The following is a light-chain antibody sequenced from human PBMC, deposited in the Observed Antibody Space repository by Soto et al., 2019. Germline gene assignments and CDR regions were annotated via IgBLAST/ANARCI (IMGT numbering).Light chain of an antibody. CDR3: SSYAVTNIFV. CDR1: SSDVGGYNY. Sequence: QSVLLHPPSSSGSPGQSVTISCTGTSSDVGGYNYVSWYQQHPGKAPKVIIYEVSKRPSGVPDRFSGSKSGSTASLTVSGLQAEDEADYYCSSYAVTNIFVFGTGTKVTVL. CDR2: EVS. J-gene: IGLJ1*01. V-gene: IGLV2-8*01.